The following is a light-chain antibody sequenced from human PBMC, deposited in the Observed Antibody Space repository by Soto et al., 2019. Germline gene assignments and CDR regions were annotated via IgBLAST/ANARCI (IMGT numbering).Light chain of an antibody. CDR3: SSYTSSSTPVV. CDR1: SSDVGGYNY. CDR2: EVS. V-gene: IGLV2-14*01. Sequence: QSALTQPASVSGSPGQSITISCTRTSSDVGGYNYVSWYQQHPGKAPKLMIYEVSNRPSGVSNRFSGSKSGNTASLTISGLQAEDEADYYCSSYTSSSTPVVFGGGTKVTV. J-gene: IGLJ2*01.